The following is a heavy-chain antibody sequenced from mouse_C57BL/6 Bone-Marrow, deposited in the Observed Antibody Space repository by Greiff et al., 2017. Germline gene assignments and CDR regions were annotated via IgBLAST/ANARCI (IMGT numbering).Heavy chain of an antibody. Sequence: EVQLQQSGAELVRPGASVKLSCTASGFNIKDDYMHWVKQRPEQGLEWIGWIDPENGDTEYASKFQGKATITADTSSNTAYLQLSSLTSEDTAVYYCTTGENYECAMDYWGQGTSVTVSS. CDR2: IDPENGDT. J-gene: IGHJ4*01. CDR3: TTGENYECAMDY. D-gene: IGHD1-1*01. V-gene: IGHV14-4*01. CDR1: GFNIKDDY.